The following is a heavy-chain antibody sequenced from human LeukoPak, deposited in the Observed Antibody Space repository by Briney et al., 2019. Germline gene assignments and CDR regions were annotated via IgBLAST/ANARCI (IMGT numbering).Heavy chain of an antibody. D-gene: IGHD2-2*01. CDR2: ISSSSSYI. J-gene: IGHJ2*01. V-gene: IGHV3-21*01. Sequence: GGSLRLSCLASGFTFSTYSMNWVRQAPGKGLEWVSSISSSSSYIYYADSLKGRLTISRDNAKNSLYLQIYSLRAEDTAVYYCARVLPWYFDLWGRGTLVTVSS. CDR1: GFTFSTYS. CDR3: ARVLPWYFDL.